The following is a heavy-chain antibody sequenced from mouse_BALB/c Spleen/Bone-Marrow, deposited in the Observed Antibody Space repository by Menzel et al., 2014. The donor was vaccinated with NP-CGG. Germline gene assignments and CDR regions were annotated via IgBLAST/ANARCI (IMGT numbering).Heavy chain of an antibody. Sequence: EVQLQESGPDLVKPSQSLSLTCTVTGYSITSGYGWRWIRQFPGNKLEWMAYIHYSGSTNYNPSLKSRISITRDTSKNQFFLQLNSVTTEDTATYYCAREARTTARFAYWGQGTLVTVSA. CDR2: IHYSGST. CDR1: GYSITSGYG. D-gene: IGHD1-2*01. V-gene: IGHV3-1*02. CDR3: AREARTTARFAY. J-gene: IGHJ3*01.